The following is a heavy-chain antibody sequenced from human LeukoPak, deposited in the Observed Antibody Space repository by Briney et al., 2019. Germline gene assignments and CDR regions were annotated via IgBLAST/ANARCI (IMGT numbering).Heavy chain of an antibody. J-gene: IGHJ4*02. V-gene: IGHV5-51*01. CDR1: GYSFTSYW. Sequence: GESLKISCKGSGYSFTSYWIGWVRQMPGKGLEWMGIIHPGDSDTRYSPSFQGQVTISADKSISTAYLQWSSLKASDTAMYYCARAYCSSTSCYWAHFDYWGQGTLVTVSS. D-gene: IGHD2-2*01. CDR3: ARAYCSSTSCYWAHFDY. CDR2: IHPGDSDT.